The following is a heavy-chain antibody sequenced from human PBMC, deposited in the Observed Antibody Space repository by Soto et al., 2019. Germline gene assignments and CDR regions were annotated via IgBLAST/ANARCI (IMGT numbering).Heavy chain of an antibody. Sequence: QVQLQESGPGLVKPSQTLSLTCTVSGGSISSGDYYWSWIRQPPGKGLEWIGYIYYSGGTYYNPSLKSRVTISVDTSKNQFSLKLSSVTAADTAVYYCARETPNDSSGYQYYYYYGMDVWGQGTTVTVSS. CDR2: IYYSGGT. CDR3: ARETPNDSSGYQYYYYYGMDV. CDR1: GGSISSGDYY. V-gene: IGHV4-30-4*01. J-gene: IGHJ6*02. D-gene: IGHD3-22*01.